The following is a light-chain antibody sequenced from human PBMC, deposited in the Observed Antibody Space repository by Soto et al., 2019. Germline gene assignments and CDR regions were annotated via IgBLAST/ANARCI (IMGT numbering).Light chain of an antibody. J-gene: IGKJ4*01. CDR3: MQALQTPLT. CDR1: QSLLHSNGYNY. CDR2: LGS. Sequence: DIVMTQSPLSLPVTPGEPASISCRSSQSLLHSNGYNYLDWYLQKPGQSPQLLIYLGSNRASGVPDRFSGSGSGTDVTLKISRVEAEHVGVYYCMQALQTPLTFGGGTKVEIK. V-gene: IGKV2-28*01.